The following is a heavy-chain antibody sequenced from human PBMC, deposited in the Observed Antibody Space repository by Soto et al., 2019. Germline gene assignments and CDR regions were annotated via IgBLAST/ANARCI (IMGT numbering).Heavy chain of an antibody. Sequence: QVQLQESGPGLVKPSETLSLTCSVSGGAISAFYWNWIRQSAGTGLEWIGRIYASGHTTYNPSLESRVSMSVDTSKHQFSPKLRSVSAADTAVYYCARSPSTSTIGRFDIWGQGRMVTVSS. V-gene: IGHV4-4*07. CDR2: IYASGHT. CDR3: ARSPSTSTIGRFDI. J-gene: IGHJ3*02. D-gene: IGHD6-6*01. CDR1: GGAISAFY.